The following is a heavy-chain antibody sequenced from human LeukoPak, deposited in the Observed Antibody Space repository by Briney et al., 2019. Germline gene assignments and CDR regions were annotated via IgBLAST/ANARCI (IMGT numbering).Heavy chain of an antibody. CDR1: GGSISSYY. CDR3: SRESTVIWFDP. V-gene: IGHV4-4*07. D-gene: IGHD4-11*01. CDR2: IYTSGST. Sequence: SETLSLTCTVSGGSISSYYWSWIRQPAGKGLEWIGRIYTSGSTKYNPSLKSRVTMSVDTSKNQFSLKLSSVTAADTAVYYCSRESTVIWFDPWGQGTLVTVSS. J-gene: IGHJ5*02.